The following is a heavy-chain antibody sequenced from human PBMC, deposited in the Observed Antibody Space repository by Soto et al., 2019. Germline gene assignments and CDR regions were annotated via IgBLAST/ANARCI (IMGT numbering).Heavy chain of an antibody. Sequence: PSQTNPLRYTVSGGYISNSSYCWGWIRQPPGKGLEWIGSIFYSGSTYYNPSLKSRVTISVDTSKNQFSLKLSSVTAADTAVYYCARESYYGSGATVVGYWGLGTLVTVSS. J-gene: IGHJ4*02. D-gene: IGHD3-10*01. CDR3: ARESYYGSGATVVGY. CDR1: GGYISNSSYC. CDR2: IFYSGST. V-gene: IGHV4-39*02.